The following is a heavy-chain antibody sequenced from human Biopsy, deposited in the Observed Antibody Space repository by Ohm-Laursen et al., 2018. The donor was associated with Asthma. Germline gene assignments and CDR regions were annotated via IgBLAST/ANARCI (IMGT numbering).Heavy chain of an antibody. V-gene: IGHV3-9*01. CDR2: VSWNSGSI. CDR1: GLTFDDYA. CDR3: VKDIRLQLWGFDS. D-gene: IGHD6-13*01. J-gene: IGHJ4*02. Sequence: SLRLSCSASGLTFDDYAMHWVRQAPGKGLEWVSGVSWNSGSIDYADSVKGRFTISRDNAKNSLYLQMNNLRGADTALYYCVKDIRLQLWGFDSWGQGTLVTVSS.